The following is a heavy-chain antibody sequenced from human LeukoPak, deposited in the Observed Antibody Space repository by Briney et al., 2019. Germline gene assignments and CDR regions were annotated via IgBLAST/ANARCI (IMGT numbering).Heavy chain of an antibody. J-gene: IGHJ3*02. CDR2: IIPIFGTA. D-gene: IGHD6-13*01. CDR1: GGTFSSYA. CDR3: ARERGAQQLVRGDDAFDI. V-gene: IGHV1-69*13. Sequence: GASVKVSCKASGGTFSSYAISWVRQAPGQGLEWMGGIIPIFGTANYAQKFQGRVTITADESTSTAYMELSSLRSEDTAVYYCARERGAQQLVRGDDAFDIWGQGTMVTVSS.